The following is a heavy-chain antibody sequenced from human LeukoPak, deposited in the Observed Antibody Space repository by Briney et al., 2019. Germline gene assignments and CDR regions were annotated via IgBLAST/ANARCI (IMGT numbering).Heavy chain of an antibody. Sequence: GALRLSCAASGFTFSSSAMHWVRQAPDKGLEWVAVISYDGSNKYYADSVKGRFTISRDNSKNTLYLQMNSLRADDTAVYYCARDRDSSGWYEGFDYWGQGTLVTVSS. D-gene: IGHD6-19*01. CDR3: ARDRDSSGWYEGFDY. CDR1: GFTFSSSA. V-gene: IGHV3-30-3*01. CDR2: ISYDGSNK. J-gene: IGHJ4*02.